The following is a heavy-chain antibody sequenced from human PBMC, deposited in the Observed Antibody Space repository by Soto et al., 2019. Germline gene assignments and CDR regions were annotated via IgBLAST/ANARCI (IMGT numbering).Heavy chain of an antibody. CDR3: ARGQSGAFDI. V-gene: IGHV1-69*02. D-gene: IGHD6-25*01. Sequence: QVQLVQSGAEVKKPGSSVKVSCKASGGTFSRYSISWMRQAPGQGLEWMGRIIPILGIANYAQKFQGRVTITADKFTSTAYMELSSLRSEDTAVYYCARGQSGAFDIWGQGTMVTVSS. J-gene: IGHJ3*02. CDR2: IIPILGIA. CDR1: GGTFSRYS.